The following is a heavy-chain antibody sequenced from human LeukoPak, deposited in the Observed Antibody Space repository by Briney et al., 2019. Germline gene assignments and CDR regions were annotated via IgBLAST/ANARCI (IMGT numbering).Heavy chain of an antibody. Sequence: ASVKVSCKVSGYTLTELSMHWVRQAPGKGLEWMGGFDPEDGETIYAQKFQGRVTMTEDTSTDTAYTELSSLRSEDTAVYYCATYRLYNWNYLFDYWGQGTLVTVSS. CDR3: ATYRLYNWNYLFDY. D-gene: IGHD1-7*01. V-gene: IGHV1-24*01. J-gene: IGHJ4*02. CDR2: FDPEDGET. CDR1: GYTLTELS.